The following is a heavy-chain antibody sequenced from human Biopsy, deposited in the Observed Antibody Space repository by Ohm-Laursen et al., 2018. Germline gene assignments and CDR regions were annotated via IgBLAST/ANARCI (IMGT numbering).Heavy chain of an antibody. J-gene: IGHJ3*01. V-gene: IGHV4-34*01. CDR2: FSHTGTT. CDR3: ARGHYGDNAGAFDV. CDR1: GGSFSGYD. Sequence: SDTLSLTCAVDGGSFSGYDWTWIRQPPGEGLEWVGEFSHTGTTIYNPSLKSRLTISVDKSKNHFSLRLTSVTAADTATYFCARGHYGDNAGAFDVWGQGTVVTVSS. D-gene: IGHD4/OR15-4a*01.